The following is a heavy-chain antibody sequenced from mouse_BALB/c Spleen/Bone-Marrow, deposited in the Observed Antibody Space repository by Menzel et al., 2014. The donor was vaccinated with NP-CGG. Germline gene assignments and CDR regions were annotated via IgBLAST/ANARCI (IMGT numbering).Heavy chain of an antibody. CDR3: ARLTPDYAMDY. D-gene: IGHD1-3*01. J-gene: IGHJ4*01. Sequence: EVQRVESGGDLVKPGGSLKLSCAASGFTFSNYGMPWVRQTPDKRLEWVATISSGGSYTYFPDSVKGRFTISRDNAKNTLYLQMNSLKSEDAAMYYCARLTPDYAMDYWGQGTSVTVSS. CDR2: ISSGGSYT. V-gene: IGHV5-6*01. CDR1: GFTFSNYG.